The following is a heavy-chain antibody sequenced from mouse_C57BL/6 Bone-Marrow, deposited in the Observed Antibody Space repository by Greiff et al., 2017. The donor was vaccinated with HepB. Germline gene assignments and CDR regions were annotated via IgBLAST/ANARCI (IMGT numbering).Heavy chain of an antibody. D-gene: IGHD3-3*01. CDR2: ISSGGSYT. CDR1: GFTFSSYG. J-gene: IGHJ3*01. CDR3: ARQRDFAY. Sequence: EVNVVESGGDLVTPGGSLKLSCAASGFTFSSYGMSWVRQTPDKRLEWVATISSGGSYTYSPDSVKGRFTISRDNAKNTLYLQMSSLKSEDTAMYYCARQRDFAYWGQGTLVTVSA. V-gene: IGHV5-6*01.